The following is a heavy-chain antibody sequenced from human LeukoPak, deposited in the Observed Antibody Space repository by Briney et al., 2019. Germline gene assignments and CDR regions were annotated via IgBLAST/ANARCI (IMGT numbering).Heavy chain of an antibody. D-gene: IGHD3-22*01. J-gene: IGHJ4*02. V-gene: IGHV4-59*01. CDR2: IYHSGST. CDR3: ATHADYYYDSSGYEYYFDY. CDR1: GGSISSYY. Sequence: PSETLSLTCTVSGGSISSYYWSWIRQPPGKGLEWIGYIYHSGSTNYNPSLKSRVTISVDTSKNQFSLKLSSVTAADTAVYYCATHADYYYDSSGYEYYFDYWGQGTLVTVSS.